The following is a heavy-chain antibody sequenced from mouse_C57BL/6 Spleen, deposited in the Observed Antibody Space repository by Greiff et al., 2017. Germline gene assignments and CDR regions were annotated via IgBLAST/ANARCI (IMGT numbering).Heavy chain of an antibody. Sequence: QVQLQQSGPELVKPGASVKISCKASGYAFSSSWMNWVKQRPGKGLEWIGRIYPGDGDINYNGKFKGKATLTADKSSSPAYLQLSSLTSEDSAVYCCAGQHDYDFVCFGCCGQVPPVS. CDR3: AGQHDYDFVCFGC. CDR1: GYAFSSSW. D-gene: IGHD2-4*01. V-gene: IGHV1-82*01. CDR2: IYPGDGDI. J-gene: IGHJ3*01.